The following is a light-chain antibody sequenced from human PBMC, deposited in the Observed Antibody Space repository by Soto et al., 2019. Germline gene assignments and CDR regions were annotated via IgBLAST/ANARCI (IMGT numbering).Light chain of an antibody. J-gene: IGKJ1*01. CDR3: QQYNSYKT. CDR1: QTIRNQ. CDR2: DSS. Sequence: DIPMTQSPSTLSASVGDRVTITCRASQTIRNQLAWYQQKPGKAPKVLIYDSSSLASGVPSRFSGSGSGTEFTLTISSLQRDDFATYYCQQYNSYKTFGQGTKVEIK. V-gene: IGKV1-5*01.